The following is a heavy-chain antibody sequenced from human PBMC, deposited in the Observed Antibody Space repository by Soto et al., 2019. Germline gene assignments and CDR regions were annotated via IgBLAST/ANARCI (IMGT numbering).Heavy chain of an antibody. CDR1: GLTLSRFA. CDR3: ARDPVNYYGSWTYGMDV. V-gene: IGHV3-30-3*01. J-gene: IGHJ6*02. D-gene: IGHD3-10*01. Sequence: GGSLRLSCAASGLTLSRFAMHWVRQAPGKGLEWVAVIGYDGSNKDYADSVKGRFTISRDNSKNTLYLQMNSLRPEDTAVYYCARDPVNYYGSWTYGMDVWGQGTTGTVSS. CDR2: IGYDGSNK.